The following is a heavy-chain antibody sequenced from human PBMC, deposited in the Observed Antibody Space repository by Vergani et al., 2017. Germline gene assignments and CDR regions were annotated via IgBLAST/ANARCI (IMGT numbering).Heavy chain of an antibody. CDR2: ISGSSSYV. J-gene: IGHJ4*02. CDR3: ARGLWDCTHIRCSPPSY. D-gene: IGHD2-8*01. CDR1: GFSFSSYS. Sequence: EVQLVESGGGLVKPGGSLRLSCAASGFSFSSYSMNWVRQAPGKGLEWVASISGSSSYVFYRDSVEGRFTITRDNVKKSVYLQMNSLRAEDTAMYFCARGLWDCTHIRCSPPSYWGQGAQVTVSS. V-gene: IGHV3-21*02.